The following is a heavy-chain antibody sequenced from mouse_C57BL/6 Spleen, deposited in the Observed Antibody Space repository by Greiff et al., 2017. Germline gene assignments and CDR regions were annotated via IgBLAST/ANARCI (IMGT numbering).Heavy chain of an antibody. CDR1: GYSITSGYY. CDR3: SCWHWYFDV. CDR2: ISYDGSN. J-gene: IGHJ1*03. V-gene: IGHV3-6*01. Sequence: ESGPGLVKPSQSLSLTCSVTGYSITSGYYWNWIRQFPGNKLEWMGYISYDGSNNYNPSLKNRISITRDTSQNQFFLKFNSVTTEDTATYYCSCWHWYFDVWCTGTTVTVSS.